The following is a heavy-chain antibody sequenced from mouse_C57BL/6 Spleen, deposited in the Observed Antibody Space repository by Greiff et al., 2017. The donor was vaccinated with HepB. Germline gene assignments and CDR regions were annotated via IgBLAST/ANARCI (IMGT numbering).Heavy chain of an antibody. V-gene: IGHV5-17*01. CDR1: GFTFSDYG. CDR3: AREGGTWFAY. CDR2: ISSGSSTI. Sequence: EVKVVESGGGLVKPGGSLKLSCAASGFTFSDYGMHWVRQAPEKGLEWVAYISSGSSTIYYADTVKGRFTISRDNAKNTLFLQMTSLRSEDTAMYYCAREGGTWFAYWGQGTLVTVSA. J-gene: IGHJ3*01.